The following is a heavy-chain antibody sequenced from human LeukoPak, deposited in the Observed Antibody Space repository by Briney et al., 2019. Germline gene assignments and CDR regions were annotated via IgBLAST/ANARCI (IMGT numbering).Heavy chain of an antibody. CDR1: GFTFSSYW. Sequence: GGSLRLSCAASGFTFSSYWMSWVRQAPGKGLEWVANIKQDGTEKYYVDSVRGRFTISRDNAKNSLYLQMNSLRVEDTAVYYCATPSEHSSGWYPFDYWGQGTLVTASS. CDR3: ATPSEHSSGWYPFDY. J-gene: IGHJ4*02. CDR2: IKQDGTEK. D-gene: IGHD6-19*01. V-gene: IGHV3-7*01.